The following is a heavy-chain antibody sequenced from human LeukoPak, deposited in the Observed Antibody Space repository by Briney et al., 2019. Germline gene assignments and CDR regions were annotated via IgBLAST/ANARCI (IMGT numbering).Heavy chain of an antibody. J-gene: IGHJ5*02. Sequence: SETLSLTCTVSGGSISSSSYYWGWIRQPPGKGLEWIGSINYSGSTYYNPSLKSRVTIFVDTSKNQFSLKLSSVTAADTAVYYCAREEDWFDPWGQGTLVTVSS. CDR3: AREEDWFDP. CDR1: GGSISSSSYY. CDR2: INYSGST. V-gene: IGHV4-39*02.